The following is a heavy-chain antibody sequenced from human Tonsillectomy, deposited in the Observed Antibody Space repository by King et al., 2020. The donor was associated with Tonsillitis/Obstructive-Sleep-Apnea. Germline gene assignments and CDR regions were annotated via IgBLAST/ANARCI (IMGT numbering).Heavy chain of an antibody. J-gene: IGHJ4*02. V-gene: IGHV3-7*01. CDR3: ASEIDYGDYGFDY. D-gene: IGHD4-17*01. CDR2: IKEDGGEK. CDR1: GFTFSIYW. Sequence: VQLVESGGGLVQPGGSLRLSCVVSGFTFSIYWMRWLRQAPGKGLEWVANIKEDGGEKYYAASVRGRFTISRDNAKKSLYLQMNGLRADDTAVYYCASEIDYGDYGFDYWGQGTLVTVSS.